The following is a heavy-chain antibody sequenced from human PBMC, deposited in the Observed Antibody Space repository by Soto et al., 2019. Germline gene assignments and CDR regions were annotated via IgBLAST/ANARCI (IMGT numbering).Heavy chain of an antibody. D-gene: IGHD6-13*01. V-gene: IGHV3-23*01. CDR1: GFTFSSYA. J-gene: IGHJ6*02. CDR3: AKEFPYSSSWINYGMDV. Sequence: EVQLLESGGGLVQPGGSLRLSCAASGFTFSSYAMSWVRQAPGKGLEWVSAISGSGGSTYYADSVKGRFTISRDNSKNTLYLQMNSLRAEDTAVYYCAKEFPYSSSWINYGMDVWGQGTTVTVSS. CDR2: ISGSGGST.